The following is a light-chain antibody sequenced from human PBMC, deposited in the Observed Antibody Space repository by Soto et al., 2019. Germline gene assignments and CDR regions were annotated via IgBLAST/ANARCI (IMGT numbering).Light chain of an antibody. CDR3: QHYSASSPGA. Sequence: DILMTQSPSTLSASVGDRVTITCRASQSVSDWLAWFQQKPGKAPNVLIYRASVLKSGVPSRFSGSGSGTEFTLTISSLEPDDFAAYYCQHYSASSPGAFGQGTKVDIK. CDR2: RAS. J-gene: IGKJ1*01. V-gene: IGKV1-5*03. CDR1: QSVSDW.